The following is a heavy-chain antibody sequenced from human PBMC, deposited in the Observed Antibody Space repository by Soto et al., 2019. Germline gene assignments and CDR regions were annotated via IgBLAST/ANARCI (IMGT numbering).Heavy chain of an antibody. D-gene: IGHD3-16*01. V-gene: IGHV3-9*01. CDR1: GFTFDDYA. CDR2: ISWNSGSI. CDR3: AKGGRTIIGWFDP. J-gene: IGHJ5*02. Sequence: EVQLVESGGGLVQPGRSLRLSCAASGFTFDDYAMHWVRQAPGKGLEWVSGISWNSGSIGYADSVKGRFTISRDSAKNSLYLQMNSLRAEDTALYYCAKGGRTIIGWFDPWGQGTLVTVSS.